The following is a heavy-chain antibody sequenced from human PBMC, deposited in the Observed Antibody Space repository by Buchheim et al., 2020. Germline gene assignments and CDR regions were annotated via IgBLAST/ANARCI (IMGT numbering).Heavy chain of an antibody. CDR2: INHSGST. V-gene: IGHV4-34*01. J-gene: IGHJ4*02. CDR3: ARLNPGYSYGRSLGY. CDR1: GGSFSGYY. D-gene: IGHD5-18*01. Sequence: QVQLQQWGAGLLKPSETLSLTCAVYGGSFSGYYWSWIRQPPGKGLEWIGEINHSGSTNYNPSLKSRVTISVDTSKNQFSLKLSSVTAADTAVYYCARLNPGYSYGRSLGYWGQGTL.